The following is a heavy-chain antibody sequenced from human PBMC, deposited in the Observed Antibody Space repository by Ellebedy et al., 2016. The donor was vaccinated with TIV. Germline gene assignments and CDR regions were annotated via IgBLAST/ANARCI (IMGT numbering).Heavy chain of an antibody. J-gene: IGHJ4*02. V-gene: IGHV3-48*02. D-gene: IGHD3-10*02. Sequence: GESLKISCAASGFTFSSYSMNWVRQAPGKGLEWVSYISSSSCTIYYADSVKGRFTSSRDNAKNSLYLQMNGLRDEDTAVYYCARGLTMYYFDYWGQGTLVTVSS. CDR3: ARGLTMYYFDY. CDR1: GFTFSSYS. CDR2: ISSSSCTI.